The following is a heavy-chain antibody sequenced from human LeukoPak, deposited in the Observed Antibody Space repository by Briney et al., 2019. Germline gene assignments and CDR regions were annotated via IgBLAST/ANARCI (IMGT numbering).Heavy chain of an antibody. D-gene: IGHD3-10*01. V-gene: IGHV3-43*01. CDR2: ISWDGGST. CDR3: AKAPYGSGSALDY. CDR1: GFTFSSYS. J-gene: IGHJ4*02. Sequence: PGGSLRLSCAASGFTFSSYSMNWVRQAPGKGLEWVSLISWDGGSTHYADSVKGRFTISRDNSKKSLYVQMNSLRTEDTALYYCAKAPYGSGSALDYWGQGTLVTVSS.